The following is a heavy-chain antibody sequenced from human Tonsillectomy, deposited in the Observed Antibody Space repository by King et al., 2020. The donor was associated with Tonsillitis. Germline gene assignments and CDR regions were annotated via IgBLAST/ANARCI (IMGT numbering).Heavy chain of an antibody. CDR2: IYNSGST. J-gene: IGHJ6*02. CDR1: GGSISSGSYS. CDR3: ARDPEYYYYAMDG. Sequence: VQLQESGPGLVKPSQTLSLTCVVSGGSISSGSYSWSWIRQPPGKGLEWIGYIYNSGSTNYNPSLKSRVTISVDTSKNQFSLKLSSVTAADTAVYYCARDPEYYYYAMDGWGQGTTVTVSS. V-gene: IGHV4-30-4*07.